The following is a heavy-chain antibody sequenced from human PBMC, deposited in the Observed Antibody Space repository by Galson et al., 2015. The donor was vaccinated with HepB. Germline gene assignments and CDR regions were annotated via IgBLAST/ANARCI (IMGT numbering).Heavy chain of an antibody. CDR2: ISSSSSYI. J-gene: IGHJ4*02. V-gene: IGHV3-21*01. D-gene: IGHD6-19*01. Sequence: SLRLSCAASGFTFSSYSMNWVRQAPGKGLEWVSFISSSSSYIYYADSVKGRFTISRDNAKNSLYLQMNSLRAEDTAVYYCARGQARIAVAGVDYWGQGTLVTDSS. CDR3: ARGQARIAVAGVDY. CDR1: GFTFSSYS.